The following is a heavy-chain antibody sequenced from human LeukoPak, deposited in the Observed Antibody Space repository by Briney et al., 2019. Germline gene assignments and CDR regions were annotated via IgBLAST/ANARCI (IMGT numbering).Heavy chain of an antibody. J-gene: IGHJ6*03. CDR1: GHTFTGYY. CDR2: INPNSGGT. CDR3: ARDGDWQQLGYYYYYYMDV. D-gene: IGHD6-13*01. Sequence: GASVKVSCKASGHTFTGYYMHWVRQAPGQGLEWMGRINPNSGGTNYAQKFQGRVTMTRDTSISTAYMELSRLRSDDTAVYYCARDGDWQQLGYYYYYYMDVWGKGTTVTVSS. V-gene: IGHV1-2*06.